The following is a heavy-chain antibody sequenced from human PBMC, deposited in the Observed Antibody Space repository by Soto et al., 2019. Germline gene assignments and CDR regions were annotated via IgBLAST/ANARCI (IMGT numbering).Heavy chain of an antibody. V-gene: IGHV4-59*01. CDR1: GGSISIYY. D-gene: IGHD2-15*01. Sequence: SETLSLTCTVSGGSISIYYWSWIRQPPGKGLEWIGYIYYSGSTNYNPSLKSRVTISVDTSKNQFSLKLSSVTTADTAVYYCARGIVVVTATYLFDYWGQGTLVTVSS. CDR3: ARGIVVVTATYLFDY. J-gene: IGHJ4*02. CDR2: IYYSGST.